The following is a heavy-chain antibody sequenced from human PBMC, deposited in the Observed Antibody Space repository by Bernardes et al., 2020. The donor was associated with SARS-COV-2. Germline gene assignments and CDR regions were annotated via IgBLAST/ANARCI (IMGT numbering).Heavy chain of an antibody. Sequence: GGVLSPLLLASGITVCRNGMRWSRPAPGKGLECVSNNNYRGDNIIYADSVKGRFTISRDNVKNTLDLQMNSLGIEDTAVYYCAKDLRGNNFGSDWYFDLWGRGILVTVSS. CDR1: GITVCRNG. D-gene: IGHD5-18*01. CDR2: NNYRGDNI. J-gene: IGHJ2*01. CDR3: AKDLRGNNFGSDWYFDL. V-gene: IGHV3-23*01.